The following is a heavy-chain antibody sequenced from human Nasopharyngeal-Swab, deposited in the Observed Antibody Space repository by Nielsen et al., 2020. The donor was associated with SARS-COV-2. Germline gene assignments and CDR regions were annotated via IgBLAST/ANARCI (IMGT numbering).Heavy chain of an antibody. Sequence: WIRQPPGKGLEWIGYIYYSGGANYNLSLKSRVTISVDTSKNQFSLKLNSVTAADTAVYYCAKYAHYDFLSGYHLGWFDPWGQGTLVTVSS. CDR3: AKYAHYDFLSGYHLGWFDP. D-gene: IGHD3-3*01. V-gene: IGHV4-59*01. J-gene: IGHJ5*02. CDR2: IYYSGGA.